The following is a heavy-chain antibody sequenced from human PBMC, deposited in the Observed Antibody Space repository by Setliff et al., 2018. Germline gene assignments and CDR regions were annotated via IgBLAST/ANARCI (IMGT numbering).Heavy chain of an antibody. J-gene: IGHJ4*02. Sequence: GASVKVSCKASGGTFNSYAISWVRQAPGQGLERMGGIIPIFGSANYARKFQGRVTVTADESTSTAYMELSSLRSEDTAVYYCARGSVEYSRGWYYFDYWAQGTLVTVSS. CDR1: GGTFNSYA. CDR2: IIPIFGSA. D-gene: IGHD6-19*01. V-gene: IGHV1-69*13. CDR3: ARGSVEYSRGWYYFDY.